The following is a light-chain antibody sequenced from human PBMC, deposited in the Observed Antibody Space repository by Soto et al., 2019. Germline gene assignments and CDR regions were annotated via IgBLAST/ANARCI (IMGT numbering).Light chain of an antibody. V-gene: IGLV2-11*01. CDR1: SSDIGGHIS. CDR3: CSSAGAFYV. CDR2: DVS. J-gene: IGLJ1*01. Sequence: QSVLTQPRSVSGSPGQSVTISCTGTSSDIGGHISFSWFQQHPGKAPKLMIYDVSKRPSGVPDRFSGSKSGNTASLTISGLQAEDEADYYCCSSAGAFYVFGTGTKLTVL.